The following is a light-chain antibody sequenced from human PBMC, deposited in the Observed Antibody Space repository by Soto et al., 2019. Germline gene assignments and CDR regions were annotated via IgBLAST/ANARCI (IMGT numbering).Light chain of an antibody. Sequence: EIVMTQSPATLSVSPGERATLSCRASQSVSSNLAWYQQKPGQAPSLLIYGASTRATGIPARFSGSGSGTEFTLTISSLQSEDFAVYYWQQYNNWPEWTFGQGTKVEIK. V-gene: IGKV3-15*01. J-gene: IGKJ1*01. CDR3: QQYNNWPEWT. CDR2: GAS. CDR1: QSVSSN.